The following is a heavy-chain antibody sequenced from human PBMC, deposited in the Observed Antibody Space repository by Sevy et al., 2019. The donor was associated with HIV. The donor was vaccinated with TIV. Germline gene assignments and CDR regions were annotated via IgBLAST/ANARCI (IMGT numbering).Heavy chain of an antibody. CDR3: VSDGYSYDT. CDR1: GFTFSGSD. D-gene: IGHD5-18*01. V-gene: IGHV3-73*01. CDR2: IRSKANSYAT. J-gene: IGHJ5*02. Sequence: GGSLRLSCAASGFTFSGSDMHWVRQASGKGLEWVGRIRSKANSYATADAASVKGRFTISGDDSKNTAYLQMNSLKTEDTAVYYCVSDGYSYDTWGQGTLVTVSS.